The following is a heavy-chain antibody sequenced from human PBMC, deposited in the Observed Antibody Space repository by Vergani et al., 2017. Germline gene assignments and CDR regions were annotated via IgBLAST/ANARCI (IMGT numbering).Heavy chain of an antibody. V-gene: IGHV4-34*01. CDR1: GGSFSGYY. CDR2: INHSGST. D-gene: IGHD2-15*01. J-gene: IGHJ5*02. Sequence: QVQLQQWGAGLLKPSETLSLTCAVYGGSFSGYYWSWIRQPPGKGLEWIGEINHSGSTNYNPSLKSRVTISVDTSKNQFSLKLSSVTAADTAVYYGARKGVVAATRRYIRFDPWGQGTLVTVSS. CDR3: ARKGVVAATRRYIRFDP.